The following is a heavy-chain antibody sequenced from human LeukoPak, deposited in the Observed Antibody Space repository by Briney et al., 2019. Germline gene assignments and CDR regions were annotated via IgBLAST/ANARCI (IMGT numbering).Heavy chain of an antibody. CDR3: ARDAWYSGYEAELVLGWFDP. CDR1: GYTFTGYY. J-gene: IGHJ5*02. V-gene: IGHV1-2*02. D-gene: IGHD5-12*01. Sequence: EASVKVSCKASGYTFTGYYMHWVRQAPGQGLEWMGWINPNSGGTNYAQKFQGRVTMTRDTSISTAYMELSRLRSDDTAVYYCARDAWYSGYEAELVLGWFDPWGQGTLVTVSS. CDR2: INPNSGGT.